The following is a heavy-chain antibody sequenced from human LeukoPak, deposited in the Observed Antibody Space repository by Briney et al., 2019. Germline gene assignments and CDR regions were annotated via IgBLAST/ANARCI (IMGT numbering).Heavy chain of an antibody. Sequence: GGSLRLSCAASGFTFSSYSMNWVRQAPGKGLEWVSSISSSSSYIYYADSVKGRFTISRDNAKNSLYLQMNSLRAEDTAVYYCARACSGGSCYAFDYWGQGTLVTVSS. J-gene: IGHJ4*02. CDR3: ARACSGGSCYAFDY. CDR2: ISSSSSYI. D-gene: IGHD2-15*01. V-gene: IGHV3-21*01. CDR1: GFTFSSYS.